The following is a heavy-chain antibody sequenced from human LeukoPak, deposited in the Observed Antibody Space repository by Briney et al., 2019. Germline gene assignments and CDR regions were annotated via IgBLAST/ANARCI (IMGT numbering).Heavy chain of an antibody. J-gene: IGHJ4*02. Sequence: GGSLRLSCAASGFTFNNYAMNWVRQAPGKGLEWVSSISGGGETTYYADSAKGRFTISRDNSQNTLYLQMNSLRVEDTAVYYCARDYADYVGYFFFDYWGQGTLVTVSS. CDR2: ISGGGETT. CDR3: ARDYADYVGYFFFDY. D-gene: IGHD4-17*01. V-gene: IGHV3-23*01. CDR1: GFTFNNYA.